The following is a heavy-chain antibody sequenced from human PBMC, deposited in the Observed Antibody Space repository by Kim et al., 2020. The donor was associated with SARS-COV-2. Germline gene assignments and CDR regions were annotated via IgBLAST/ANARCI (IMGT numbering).Heavy chain of an antibody. J-gene: IGHJ4*02. Sequence: GGSLRLSCVASGFTFSSYWMHWVRQAPGKGLVWVSRVTSDGSSTSYADSVKGRFTISRDNAGNTLSLQMNSLRAEDTAVYYCARLATRYVWDKFDYWGQGTLVTVSS. CDR3: ARLATRYVWDKFDY. CDR2: VTSDGSST. V-gene: IGHV3-74*01. CDR1: GFTFSSYW. D-gene: IGHD3-10*02.